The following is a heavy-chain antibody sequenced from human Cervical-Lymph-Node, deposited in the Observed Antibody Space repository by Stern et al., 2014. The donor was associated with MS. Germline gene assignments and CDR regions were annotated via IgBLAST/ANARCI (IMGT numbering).Heavy chain of an antibody. Sequence: QVQLVESGGGVVKPGESLRLSCVASGFTLIDYMGWFRQAPGKGLEWVSYISGGSDNIKYADSVRCRFTISRDNAKNSLYLQMNSLRAEDTAMYYCARDFRNGGFDYWGQGTLVTVSS. CDR1: GFTLIDY. J-gene: IGHJ4*02. CDR2: ISGGSDNI. D-gene: IGHD2-8*01. V-gene: IGHV3-11*01. CDR3: ARDFRNGGFDY.